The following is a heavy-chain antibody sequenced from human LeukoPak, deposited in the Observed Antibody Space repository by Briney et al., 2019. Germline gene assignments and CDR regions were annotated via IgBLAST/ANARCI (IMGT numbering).Heavy chain of an antibody. J-gene: IGHJ6*02. CDR1: GVTFISSE. CDR2: IGSSGSTI. CDR3: ARVGGSNYGYAYYYYGMDV. Sequence: PGGSLRLSCAASGVTFISSEMNWVRQAPGKGLEWVSYIGSSGSTIYYADSVKGRFTISRDNAKSSLYLQMNSLRAEDTAVYYCARVGGSNYGYAYYYYGMDVWGQGTTVTASS. D-gene: IGHD5-18*01. V-gene: IGHV3-48*03.